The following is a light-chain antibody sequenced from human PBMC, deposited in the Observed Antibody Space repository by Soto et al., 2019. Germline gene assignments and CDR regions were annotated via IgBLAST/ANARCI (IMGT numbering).Light chain of an antibody. V-gene: IGKV1-16*01. J-gene: IGKJ4*01. CDR3: QQYKSYSLT. CDR2: GAS. CDR1: QTISTY. Sequence: DIQMTQSPSSLSASVGDRVTITCRASQTISTYLHWFQQEPGKAPKLLIYGASSLQSGVPSRFSASGSGTEFTLTISSLQPDDFAAYYCQQYKSYSLTFGGGTKVEIK.